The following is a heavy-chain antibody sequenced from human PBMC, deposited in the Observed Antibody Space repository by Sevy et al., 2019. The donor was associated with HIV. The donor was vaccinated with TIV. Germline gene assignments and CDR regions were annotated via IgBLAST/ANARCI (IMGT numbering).Heavy chain of an antibody. CDR3: ARGPYYYDSSGFFDY. J-gene: IGHJ4*02. CDR2: IYHSGST. V-gene: IGHV4-38-2*01. D-gene: IGHD3-22*01. CDR1: GYSISSGYY. Sequence: SETLSLTCAVSGYSISSGYYWGWIRQPPGKGLEWIGSIYHSGSTYYNPSLKSRVTISVDTSKNQFSLKLSSVTAADTAEYYCARGPYYYDSSGFFDYWGQGTLVTVSS.